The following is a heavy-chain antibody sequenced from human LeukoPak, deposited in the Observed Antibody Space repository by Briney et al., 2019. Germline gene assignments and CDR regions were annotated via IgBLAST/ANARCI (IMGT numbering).Heavy chain of an antibody. V-gene: IGHV3-20*04. Sequence: GGSLRLSCTASAFTLDDYGMSWVRQRPGKGLEWVSGSNWNGESISYADSVKGRFTISRDNAKKSLNLQMNSLRVDDTALYFCARQTYGGSFDYWGQGSLVTVSS. J-gene: IGHJ4*02. D-gene: IGHD4-17*01. CDR2: SNWNGESI. CDR1: AFTLDDYG. CDR3: ARQTYGGSFDY.